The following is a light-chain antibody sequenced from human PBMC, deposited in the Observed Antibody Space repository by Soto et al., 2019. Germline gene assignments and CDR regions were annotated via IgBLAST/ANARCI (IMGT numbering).Light chain of an antibody. Sequence: EIVLTQSPATLSLSPGERATLSCRASRSVGNSLAWYQQKPGQAPGLLIYAASTRATGIPARFSGSGSGTDFTLTISSLEPEDFAVYYCQQYGSYPRAFGQGTKLEIK. CDR2: AAS. CDR1: RSVGNS. CDR3: QQYGSYPRA. J-gene: IGKJ1*01. V-gene: IGKV3-11*01.